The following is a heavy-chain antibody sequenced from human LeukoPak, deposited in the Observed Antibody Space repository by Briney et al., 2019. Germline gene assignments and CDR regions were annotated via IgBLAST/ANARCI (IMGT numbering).Heavy chain of an antibody. CDR1: GYSISSGYY. V-gene: IGHV4-38-2*01. CDR3: ARLLYCSSTSCYKGYFDY. CDR2: IYHSGST. D-gene: IGHD2-2*02. Sequence: SETLSLTCAVSGYSISSGYYWGWIRQPPGKGLEWIGSIYHSGSTYYNPSLKSRVTISVDTSKNQFSLKLSSVTAADTAVYYCARLLYCSSTSCYKGYFDYGGQGTLVTVSS. J-gene: IGHJ4*02.